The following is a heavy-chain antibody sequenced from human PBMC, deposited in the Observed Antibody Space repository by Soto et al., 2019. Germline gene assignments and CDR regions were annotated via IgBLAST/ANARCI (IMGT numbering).Heavy chain of an antibody. CDR2: IIPIFGTA. D-gene: IGHD3-22*01. CDR1: EDTFRNYA. J-gene: IGHJ2*01. V-gene: IGHV1-69*06. Sequence: QGELVQSGAEVQKPGSSVKVSCQASEDTFRNYAISWVRQAPGQGLEWMGGIIPIFGTANYAQKFQGRVTIIAETSGNTVYLDLSMLTSQETAVYYCASSKYVSSTYYNWDLGLWGRGTLVTVSS. CDR3: ASSKYVSSTYYNWDLGL.